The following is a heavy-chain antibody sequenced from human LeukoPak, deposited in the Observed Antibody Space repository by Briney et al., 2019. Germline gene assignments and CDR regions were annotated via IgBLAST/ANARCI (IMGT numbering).Heavy chain of an antibody. CDR3: ARLEYYYVSGNYYKLFDY. J-gene: IGHJ4*02. Sequence: GGSLRLSCAASGFTFSSYNMNWVRQAPGKGLEWVSDTSSSGSTIYFADSVKGRFTISRDNAKNSLYLQMNSLRDEDTAVYYCARLEYYYVSGNYYKLFDYWGQGTLVTVCS. CDR2: TSSSGSTI. D-gene: IGHD3-10*01. CDR1: GFTFSSYN. V-gene: IGHV3-48*02.